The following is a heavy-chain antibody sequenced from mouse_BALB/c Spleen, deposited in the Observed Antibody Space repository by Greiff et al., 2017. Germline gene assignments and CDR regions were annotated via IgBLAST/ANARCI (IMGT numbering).Heavy chain of an antibody. Sequence: QVQLQQSGAELVRPGASVTLSCKASGYTFTDYEMHWVKQTPVHGLEWIGAIDPETGGTAYNQKFKGKATLTADKSSSTAYMELSSLTSEDTAVYYCTRKVRSGAWFAYWGQGTLVTVSA. V-gene: IGHV1-15*01. CDR3: TRKVRSGAWFAY. D-gene: IGHD2-14*01. CDR2: IDPETGGT. J-gene: IGHJ3*01. CDR1: GYTFTDYE.